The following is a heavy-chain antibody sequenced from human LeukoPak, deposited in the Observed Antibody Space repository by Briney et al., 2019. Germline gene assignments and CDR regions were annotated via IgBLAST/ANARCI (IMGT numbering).Heavy chain of an antibody. CDR3: ARRRITMIVVDGFDP. CDR2: MDPNSGNT. CDR1: GYTFTSYD. V-gene: IGHV1-8*01. Sequence: ASVKVSCKASGYTFTSYDINWVRQATGQGLEWMGWMDPNSGNTGYAQKFQGRVTMTRNTSISTAYMELSSLRSEDTAVYYYARRRITMIVVDGFDPWGQGTLVTVSS. J-gene: IGHJ5*02. D-gene: IGHD3-22*01.